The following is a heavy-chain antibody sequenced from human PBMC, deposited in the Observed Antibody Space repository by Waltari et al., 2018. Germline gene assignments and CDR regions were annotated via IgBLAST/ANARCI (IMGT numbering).Heavy chain of an antibody. CDR1: GGSISSYY. V-gene: IGHV4-59*01. D-gene: IGHD3-10*01. Sequence: QVQLQESGPGLVKPSETLSLTCTVSGGSISSYYWSWIRQPPGKVLGWIGNIDYSGSTTYNPSRKSRVTISVDTSKNQFSLKLSSVTAADTAVYYCARGGSWGVNWGQGTLVTVSS. J-gene: IGHJ4*02. CDR2: IDYSGST. CDR3: ARGGSWGVN.